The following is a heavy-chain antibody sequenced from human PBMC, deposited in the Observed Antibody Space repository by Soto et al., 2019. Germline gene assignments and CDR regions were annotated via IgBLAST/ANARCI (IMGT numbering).Heavy chain of an antibody. CDR1: GGSISSGGYY. Sequence: SETLSLTCTVSGGSISSGGYYWSWIRQHPGKGLEWIGYIYYSGSTYYNPSLKSRVTISVDTSKNQFSLKLSSVTAADTAVYYCAREGGGDCSRPSSSFDFPGPGTLLT. V-gene: IGHV4-31*03. CDR3: AREGGGDCSRPSSSFDF. J-gene: IGHJ4*02. CDR2: IYYSGST. D-gene: IGHD2-2*01.